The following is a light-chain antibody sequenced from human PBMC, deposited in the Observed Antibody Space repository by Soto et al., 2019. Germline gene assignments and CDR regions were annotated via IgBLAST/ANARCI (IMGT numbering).Light chain of an antibody. Sequence: EIVLTQSPDTLSLSPGERATLSCRASQSITNSYLSWYQQKPGQAPRLLIFGASSRATGIPDRFSGSGSGTDFTLTISRLEPEDFAVYYCQQYGSSPQTFGPGTKVDIK. CDR2: GAS. J-gene: IGKJ3*01. CDR1: QSITNSY. V-gene: IGKV3-20*01. CDR3: QQYGSSPQT.